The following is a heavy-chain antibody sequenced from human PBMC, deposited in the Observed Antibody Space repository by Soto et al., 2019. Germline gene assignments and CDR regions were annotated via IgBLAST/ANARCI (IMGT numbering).Heavy chain of an antibody. Sequence: PSETLSLTCTVSGDSVPNYYWTWLRQPPGKGLEWIGCVPYTGTTNYNPSLQSRFTIFAATSKNEFYLKLPSVTAADTAVYYCARDRIVVVPAAFPVHSYHGMDVWGQG. V-gene: IGHV4-59*02. D-gene: IGHD2-2*01. CDR1: GDSVPNYY. CDR3: ARDRIVVVPAAFPVHSYHGMDV. J-gene: IGHJ6*01. CDR2: VPYTGTT.